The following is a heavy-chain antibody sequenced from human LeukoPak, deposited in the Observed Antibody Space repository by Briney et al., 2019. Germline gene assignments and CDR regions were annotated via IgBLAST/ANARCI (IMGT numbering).Heavy chain of an antibody. D-gene: IGHD1-26*01. CDR2: IRSKANSYAT. J-gene: IGHJ6*03. CDR3: ARDPYSGTYGDTYYYYMDV. V-gene: IGHV3-73*01. Sequence: GGSLRLSCAASGFTFSGSAMHWVRQASGKGLEWVGRIRSKANSYATSYAASVKGRFALSRDGSKNTAYLQMNSLRAEDTAVYYCARDPYSGTYGDTYYYYMDVWGKGTTVTISS. CDR1: GFTFSGSA.